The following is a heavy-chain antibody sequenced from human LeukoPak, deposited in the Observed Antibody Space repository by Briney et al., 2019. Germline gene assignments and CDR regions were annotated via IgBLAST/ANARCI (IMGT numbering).Heavy chain of an antibody. D-gene: IGHD3-9*01. CDR2: IYYSAST. Sequence: PSETLSLTCTVSGGSISSYYWSWIRQPPGKGLDWIGYIYYSASTNYNPSLKSRVTISVDTSKNQFSLKLSSVTAADTAVYYCARACLHSDILTGYYPGYYFDYWGQGTLVTVSS. J-gene: IGHJ4*02. V-gene: IGHV4-59*01. CDR3: ARACLHSDILTGYYPGYYFDY. CDR1: GGSISSYY.